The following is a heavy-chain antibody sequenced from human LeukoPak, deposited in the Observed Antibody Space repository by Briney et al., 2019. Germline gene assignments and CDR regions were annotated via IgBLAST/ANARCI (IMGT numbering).Heavy chain of an antibody. CDR2: IYYSGST. Sequence: SETLSLTCTVSGGSISSYYWSWIRQPPGKGLEWIGYIYYSGSTNYNPSLKSRVTISVDTSQSQFSLRLSSVTAADTAVYYCARSSAPEPARYYFDYWGQGTLVTVSS. V-gene: IGHV4-59*08. CDR3: ARSSAPEPARYYFDY. CDR1: GGSISSYY. J-gene: IGHJ4*02. D-gene: IGHD1-14*01.